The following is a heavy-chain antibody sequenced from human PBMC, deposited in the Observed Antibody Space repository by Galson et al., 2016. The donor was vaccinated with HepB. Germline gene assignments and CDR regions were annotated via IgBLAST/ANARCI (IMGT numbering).Heavy chain of an antibody. J-gene: IGHJ3*01. CDR3: ARRRYNSLTGYFDAFDF. CDR1: GLTFSNSS. CDR2: INFDSTYI. V-gene: IGHV3-21*01. D-gene: IGHD3-9*01. Sequence: SLRLSCAVSGLTFSNSSMAWVRQAPGKGLEWVSSINFDSTYIYYADSLKGRFTISRDNAKNSLFLQMNSLRVEDTAVYYCARRRYNSLTGYFDAFDFWGQGTMVTVSS.